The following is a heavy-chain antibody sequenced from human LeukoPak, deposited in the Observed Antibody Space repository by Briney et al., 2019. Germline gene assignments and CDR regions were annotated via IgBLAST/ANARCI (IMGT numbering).Heavy chain of an antibody. CDR2: IYYTGST. D-gene: IGHD6-13*01. V-gene: IGHV4-59*01. Sequence: SETLSLTCTVSGGSISSYYWSWIRQPPGKGLEWIGYIYYTGSTDYNPSLKSRVAISVDTSKNQFSLKLSSVTAADTAVYYCARGSKAAPCPFDYWGQGTLVTVSS. CDR3: ARGSKAAPCPFDY. J-gene: IGHJ4*02. CDR1: GGSISSYY.